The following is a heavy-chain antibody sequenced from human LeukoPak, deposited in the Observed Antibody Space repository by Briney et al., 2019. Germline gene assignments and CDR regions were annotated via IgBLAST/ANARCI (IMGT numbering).Heavy chain of an antibody. CDR3: AELGITMIGGV. J-gene: IGHJ6*04. D-gene: IGHD3-10*02. CDR2: ISSSGSTI. Sequence: GGSLRHSCAASAGFPFSSYSMNWVRPAPGKGLEWVSYISSSGSTIYYADSVKGRFTISRDNAKNSLYLQMNSLRAEDTAVYYCAELGITMIGGVWGKGTTVTISS. CDR1: GFPFSSYS. V-gene: IGHV3-48*04.